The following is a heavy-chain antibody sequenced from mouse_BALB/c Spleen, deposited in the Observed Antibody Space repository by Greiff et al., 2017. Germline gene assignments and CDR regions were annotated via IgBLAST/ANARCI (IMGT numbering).Heavy chain of an antibody. V-gene: IGHV5-17*02. CDR2: ISSGSSTI. CDR1: GFTFSSFG. CDR3: ARAQTGTYYAMDY. Sequence: EVMLVESGGGLVQPGGSRKLSCAASGFTFSSFGMHWVRQAPEKGLEWVAYISSGSSTIYYADTVKGRFTISRDNPKNTLFLQMTSLRSEDTAMYYCARAQTGTYYAMDYWGQGTSVTVSS. J-gene: IGHJ4*01. D-gene: IGHD4-1*01.